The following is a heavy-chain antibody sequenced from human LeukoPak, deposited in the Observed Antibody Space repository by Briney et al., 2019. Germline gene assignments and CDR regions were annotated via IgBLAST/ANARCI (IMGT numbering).Heavy chain of an antibody. CDR2: IWYDGSNK. V-gene: IGHV3-33*01. Sequence: GGSLRLSCAASGFTFSSYGMHWVRQAPGKGLEWPAVIWYDGSNKYYADSVKGRFTISRDNSKNTLYLQMNSLRAEDTAVYYCARGAGLDAFDIWGQGTMVTVSS. CDR3: ARGAGLDAFDI. CDR1: GFTFSSYG. J-gene: IGHJ3*02.